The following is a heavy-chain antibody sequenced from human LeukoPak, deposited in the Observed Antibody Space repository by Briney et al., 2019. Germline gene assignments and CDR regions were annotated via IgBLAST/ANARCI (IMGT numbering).Heavy chain of an antibody. CDR1: GFTFGSYG. Sequence: GGSLRLSCAVSGFTFGSYGVCWVRQAPGKGLEWVSFITPYADGRSYADSVEGRFTISRDNPRNTLYMQMNSLRDEDTAVYYCAIMHGYYDGSGYWVQWGQGTLVTVSS. CDR3: AIMHGYYDGSGYWVQ. J-gene: IGHJ4*02. V-gene: IGHV3-23*01. CDR2: ITPYADGR. D-gene: IGHD3-22*01.